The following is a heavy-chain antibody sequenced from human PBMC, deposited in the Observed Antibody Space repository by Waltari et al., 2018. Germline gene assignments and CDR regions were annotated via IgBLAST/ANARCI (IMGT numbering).Heavy chain of an antibody. CDR1: AFTCSSYE. Sequence: EVQLVESGGGLVQPGGSLRLSCAASAFTCSSYEMNWVRQAPGKGLEWVSYISSSVSTIYYADSVKGRFTISRDNAKNSLYLQMNSLRAEDTAVYYCAREPLSHGIDYWGQGTLVTVSS. CDR2: ISSSVSTI. CDR3: AREPLSHGIDY. J-gene: IGHJ4*02. V-gene: IGHV3-48*03.